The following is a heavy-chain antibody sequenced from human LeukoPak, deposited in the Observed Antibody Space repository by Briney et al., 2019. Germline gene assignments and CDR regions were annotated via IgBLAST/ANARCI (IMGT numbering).Heavy chain of an antibody. V-gene: IGHV3-30*02. CDR3: AKDPYSYGSYFDY. CDR2: IWYDGRDK. J-gene: IGHJ4*02. Sequence: GGSLRLSCAASGFTFSGCGMHWVRQAPGKGLEWVALIWYDGRDKYYADSVKGQFTISRDNSKNTLYLQMNSLRAEDTAVYYCAKDPYSYGSYFDYWGQGTLVTVSS. D-gene: IGHD5-18*01. CDR1: GFTFSGCG.